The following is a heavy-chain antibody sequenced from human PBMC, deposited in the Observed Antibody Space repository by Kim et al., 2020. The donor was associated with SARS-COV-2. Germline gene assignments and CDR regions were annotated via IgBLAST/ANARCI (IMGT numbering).Heavy chain of an antibody. J-gene: IGHJ4*02. Sequence: GGSLRLSCEASGFTFSTHYMSWVRQAPGKGLEWVANIKEDASDESYADTVKGRFTISRDNARKSLYLQMNNLRVEETAVYYCAKGWGVDNWGQGTLVTVS. CDR1: GFTFSTHY. CDR3: AKGWGVDN. V-gene: IGHV3-7*01. D-gene: IGHD3-16*01. CDR2: IKEDASDE.